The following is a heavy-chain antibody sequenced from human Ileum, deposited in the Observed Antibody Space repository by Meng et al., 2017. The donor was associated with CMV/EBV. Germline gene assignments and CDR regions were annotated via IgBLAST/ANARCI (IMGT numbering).Heavy chain of an antibody. J-gene: IGHJ4*02. CDR1: EFIFKTYG. V-gene: IGHV3-21*01. CDR2: IGRSGTDV. CDR3: LTDPNWGAF. D-gene: IGHD1-26*01. Sequence: EVQMVESGGGLVKHGGSLRLSCAASEFIFKTYGMYWVRQAPGKGLEWVSSIGRSGTDVAYADPVEGRFTISRDKNSLYLEMKSLRADDTAVYYCLTDPNWGAFWGQGTLVTVSS.